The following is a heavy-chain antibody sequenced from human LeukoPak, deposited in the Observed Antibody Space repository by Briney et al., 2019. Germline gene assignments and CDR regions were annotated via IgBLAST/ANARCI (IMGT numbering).Heavy chain of an antibody. J-gene: IGHJ5*01. CDR1: GGSFSGYY. V-gene: IGHV4-34*01. CDR2: INHSGST. D-gene: IGHD6-6*01. Sequence: SETLSLTCAVYGGSFSGYYWSWIRQPPGKGLEWIGEINHSGSTNYNPSLKSRVTLSVDTSKNQFSLKLSSVTAADTAVYYCARRPAWWYRRSSNGKFDSWGQGTLVTVSS. CDR3: ARRPAWWYRRSSNGKFDS.